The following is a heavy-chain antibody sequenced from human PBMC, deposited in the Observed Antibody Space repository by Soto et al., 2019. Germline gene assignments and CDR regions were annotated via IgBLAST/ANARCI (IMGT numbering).Heavy chain of an antibody. Sequence: ASVKVSCKASGYTFTSYAMHWVRQAPGQRLEWMGWINAGNGNTKYSQKFQGRVTITRDTSASTAYMELSSLRSEDTAVYYCASSATIYDSSGYYAHWGQGTLVTVSS. CDR1: GYTFTSYA. CDR3: ASSATIYDSSGYYAH. D-gene: IGHD3-22*01. V-gene: IGHV1-3*01. J-gene: IGHJ4*02. CDR2: INAGNGNT.